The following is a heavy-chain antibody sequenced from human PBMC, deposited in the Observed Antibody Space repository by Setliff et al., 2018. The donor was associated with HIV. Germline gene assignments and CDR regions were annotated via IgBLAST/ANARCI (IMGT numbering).Heavy chain of an antibody. V-gene: IGHV1-2*02. CDR3: ARGGVLDYGLNFDY. CDR2: INPHTGVT. J-gene: IGHJ4*02. CDR1: GYIFIRYY. D-gene: IGHD4-17*01. Sequence: EASVKVSCKTSGYIFIRYYIFWVRQAPGQGLEWMGNINPHTGVTKYAEKFQGRVTMTRDTSINTIYMELSRLRSDDTAVYYCARGGVLDYGLNFDYWGQGTLVTVSS.